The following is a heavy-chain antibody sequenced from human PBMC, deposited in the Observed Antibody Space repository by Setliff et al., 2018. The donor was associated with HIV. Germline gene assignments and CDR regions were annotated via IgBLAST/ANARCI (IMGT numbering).Heavy chain of an antibody. CDR2: SGDT. V-gene: IGHV4-61*10. J-gene: IGHJ4*02. Sequence: PSETLSLTCTVSGGSINSGIYYWSWSRQPAGKDMEWIGRSGDTIYNPSLGSRVTISVDTARNQFSLRLRSVTAADTAVYYCASYKMFTGSTRIDYWGQGTLVTVSS. CDR1: GGSINSGIYY. CDR3: ASYKMFTGSTRIDY. D-gene: IGHD3-9*01.